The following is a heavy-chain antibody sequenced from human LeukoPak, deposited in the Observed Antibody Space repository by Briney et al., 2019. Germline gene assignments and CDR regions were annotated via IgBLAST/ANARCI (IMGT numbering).Heavy chain of an antibody. Sequence: GGSLRLSCAASGFTFSSDWMSWVRQAPGKGLEWVANIKQDGSEKYYVDSVKGRFTISRDNSKNTLYLQMNSLRAEDTAVYYCANADGIVATLNLFNWGQGTLVTVSS. CDR3: ANADGIVATLNLFN. CDR1: GFTFSSDW. J-gene: IGHJ4*02. D-gene: IGHD5-12*01. CDR2: IKQDGSEK. V-gene: IGHV3-7*01.